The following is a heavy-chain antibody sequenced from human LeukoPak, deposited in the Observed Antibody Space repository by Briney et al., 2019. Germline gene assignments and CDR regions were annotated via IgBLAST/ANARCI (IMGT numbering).Heavy chain of an antibody. CDR2: ISSSGSML. CDR3: TRRPYSSSWYYFDY. Sequence: GGCLRLSCAVSGFTFSVYYMSSVRQAPGQGLEWVSYISSSGSMLHYADSVEGRFTISRDNAKNSLYLQMSSLRVEDTAVYYCTRRPYSSSWYYFDYWGQGTLVTVSS. J-gene: IGHJ4*02. CDR1: GFTFSVYY. D-gene: IGHD6-13*01. V-gene: IGHV3-11*04.